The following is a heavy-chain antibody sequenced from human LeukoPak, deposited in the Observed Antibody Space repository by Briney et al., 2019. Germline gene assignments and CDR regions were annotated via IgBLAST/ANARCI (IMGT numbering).Heavy chain of an antibody. V-gene: IGHV4-4*02. CDR2: IYHSGSI. Sequence: PSETLSLTCGVSGVSITSGNWWSWVRQPPGKGLEWIGEIYHSGSINYNPSLKSRVTISVDTSKNQFSLKLSSVTAADTAVYYCAHYYYYGSRLNWFDPWGQGTLVTVSS. CDR1: GVSITSGNW. CDR3: AHYYYYGSRLNWFDP. J-gene: IGHJ5*02. D-gene: IGHD3-10*01.